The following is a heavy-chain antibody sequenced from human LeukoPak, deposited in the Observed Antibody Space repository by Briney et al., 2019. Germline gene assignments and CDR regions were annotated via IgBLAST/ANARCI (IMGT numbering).Heavy chain of an antibody. CDR1: GYIFTNYW. D-gene: IGHD6-13*01. Sequence: GESLKISCKGSGYIFTNYWIGWVRQMPGKGLEWMGIIYPGDSDTRYSPSFQGQVTISADKSISTAYLQWSSLKASDTAMYYCARRRDSSSWYYGAFDIWGQGTMVTVSS. CDR2: IYPGDSDT. V-gene: IGHV5-51*01. CDR3: ARRRDSSSWYYGAFDI. J-gene: IGHJ3*02.